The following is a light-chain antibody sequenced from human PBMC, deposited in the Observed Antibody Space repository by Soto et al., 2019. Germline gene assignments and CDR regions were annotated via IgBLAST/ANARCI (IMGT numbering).Light chain of an antibody. V-gene: IGKV4-1*01. CDR1: QSVLHSPTNNNY. CDR2: WAS. CDR3: HQYYSIPRT. J-gene: IGKJ1*01. Sequence: DIVMTQSPDSLAVSLGERATINCKSSQSVLHSPTNNNYLAWYQKKPGQPPKLLIYWASTRESGVPDRFSGNGSGTDFTLNINSLQAEDAAVYYCHQYYSIPRTFGQGTKVEIK.